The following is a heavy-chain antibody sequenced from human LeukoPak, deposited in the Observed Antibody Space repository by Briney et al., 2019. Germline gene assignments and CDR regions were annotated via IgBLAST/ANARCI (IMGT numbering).Heavy chain of an antibody. D-gene: IGHD3-3*01. Sequence: PGGSLRLSCAASGFTFSSYSMNWVRQAPGKGLEWVSSISSSSSYIYYADSVKGRFTISRDNSKNTLYLQMNSLRAEDTAVYYCARVEFYDFWSGYSKGAYDYWGQGTLVTVSS. J-gene: IGHJ4*02. CDR2: ISSSSSYI. CDR1: GFTFSSYS. V-gene: IGHV3-21*01. CDR3: ARVEFYDFWSGYSKGAYDY.